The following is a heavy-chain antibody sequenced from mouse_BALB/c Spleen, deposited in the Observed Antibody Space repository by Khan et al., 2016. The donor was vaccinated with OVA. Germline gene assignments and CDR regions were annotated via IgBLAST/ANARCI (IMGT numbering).Heavy chain of an antibody. CDR1: GFTFSNYD. CDR3: ARRGYDEAWFAY. J-gene: IGHJ3*01. D-gene: IGHD2-2*01. CDR2: ISSAGSYT. Sequence: EVELVESGGDLVKPGGSLKLSCAASGFTFSNYDMSWVRQTPDKRLEWVATISSAGSYTYYSDSVKGRFPISRANAKNNLNLQMSRLQSEDTTMYYCARRGYDEAWFAYWGQGTLVTVSA. V-gene: IGHV5-6*01.